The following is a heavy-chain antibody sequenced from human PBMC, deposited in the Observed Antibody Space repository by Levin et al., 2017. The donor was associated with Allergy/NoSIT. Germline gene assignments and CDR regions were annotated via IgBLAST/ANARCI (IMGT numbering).Heavy chain of an antibody. CDR3: AKVGAAAPYPYYYYGMDV. CDR2: ISYDGSNK. CDR1: GFTFSSYG. J-gene: IGHJ6*02. D-gene: IGHD6-13*01. V-gene: IGHV3-30*18. Sequence: GGSLRLSCAASGFTFSSYGMHWVRQAPGKGLEWVAVISYDGSNKYYADSVKGRFTISRDNSKNTLYLQMNSLRAEDTAVYYCAKVGAAAPYPYYYYGMDVWGQGTTVTVSS.